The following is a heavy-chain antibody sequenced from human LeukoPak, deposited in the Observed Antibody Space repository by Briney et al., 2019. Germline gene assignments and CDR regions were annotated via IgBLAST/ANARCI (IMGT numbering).Heavy chain of an antibody. J-gene: IGHJ3*02. D-gene: IGHD5-24*01. V-gene: IGHV3-21*01. CDR1: GFTFSSYS. CDR3: ARLSQRYAFDI. Sequence: GGSLRLSCAASGFTFSSYSMNWVRQAPGKGLEWVSSISSSSSSIYYADSVKGRFTISRDNAKNSLYLQMNSLRAEDTAVYYCARLSQRYAFDIWGQGTMVTVSS. CDR2: ISSSSSSI.